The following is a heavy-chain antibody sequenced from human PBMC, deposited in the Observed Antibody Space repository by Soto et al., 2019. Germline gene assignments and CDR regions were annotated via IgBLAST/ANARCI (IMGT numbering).Heavy chain of an antibody. V-gene: IGHV1-3*01. CDR3: ARDPRIAAPSTGAYYCDI. CDR1: GYIIPSYE. Sequence: VSCQSSGYIIPSYELQGVRIHPGSMFEWMGWINAGNGNTKYSQKFQGRVTITRDTSASTAYMELSSLRSEDTAVYYCARDPRIAAPSTGAYYCDIWGQGTGVNVSA. CDR2: INAGNGNT. D-gene: IGHD6-13*01. J-gene: IGHJ4*02.